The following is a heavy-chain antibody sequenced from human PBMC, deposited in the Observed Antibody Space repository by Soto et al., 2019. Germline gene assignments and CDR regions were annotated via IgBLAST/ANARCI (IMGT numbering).Heavy chain of an antibody. CDR1: GYTFTSYY. D-gene: IGHD3-9*01. CDR2: INPSGGST. Sequence: ASVKVSCKASGYTFTSYYMHWVRQAPGQGLEWMGIINPSGGSTSYAQKFQGRVTMTRDTSTSTVYMELISLRSEDTAVYYCARGRKIRYFGWSPAGYYYYYGMDVWGQGTTVTVSS. J-gene: IGHJ6*02. V-gene: IGHV1-46*01. CDR3: ARGRKIRYFGWSPAGYYYYYGMDV.